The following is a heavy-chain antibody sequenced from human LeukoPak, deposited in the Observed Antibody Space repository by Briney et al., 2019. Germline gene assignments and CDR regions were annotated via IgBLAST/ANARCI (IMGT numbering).Heavy chain of an antibody. CDR1: GVTFSSYG. CDR2: ISYDGSNK. Sequence: QPGRSLRLSCAASGVTFSSYGMHWVRQAPGKGLEWVAVISYDGSNKYYADSVKGRFTISRDNSKNTLYLQMNSLRAEDTAVYYCAKDNTVYYYGMDVWGQGATVTVSS. V-gene: IGHV3-30*18. J-gene: IGHJ6*02. D-gene: IGHD4-17*01. CDR3: AKDNTVYYYGMDV.